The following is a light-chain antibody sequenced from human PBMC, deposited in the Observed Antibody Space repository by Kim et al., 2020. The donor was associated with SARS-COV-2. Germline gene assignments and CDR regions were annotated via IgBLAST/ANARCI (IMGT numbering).Light chain of an antibody. CDR2: GAS. V-gene: IGKV3-20*01. CDR3: QQYGTSPLT. J-gene: IGKJ2*01. CDR1: QSVSSSY. Sequence: EIVLTQPPGTLSLSPGERATLSCRASQSVSSSYLAWYQQKPGQAPRLLIYGASNRATGIPDRFSGSGSGTDFTLTISRLEPEDFAVYYCQQYGTSPLTFGQGTKLEI.